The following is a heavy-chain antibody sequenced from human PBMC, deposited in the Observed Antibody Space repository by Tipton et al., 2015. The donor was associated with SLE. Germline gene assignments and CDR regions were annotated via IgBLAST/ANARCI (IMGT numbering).Heavy chain of an antibody. CDR3: ARDPVFHWGQQLDYFDY. J-gene: IGHJ4*02. D-gene: IGHD6-13*01. V-gene: IGHV4-61*09. Sequence: TLSLTCTVSGGSISSGSYYWSWIRQPAGKGLEWIGYIYTSGSTNYNPSLKSRVTISVDTSKNQFSLKLSSVTAADTAVYYCARDPVFHWGQQLDYFDYWGQGTLVTVSS. CDR1: GGSISSGSYY. CDR2: IYTSGST.